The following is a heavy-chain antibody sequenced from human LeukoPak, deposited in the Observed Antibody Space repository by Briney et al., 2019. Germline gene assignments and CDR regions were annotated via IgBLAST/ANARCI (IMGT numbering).Heavy chain of an antibody. CDR3: ARVSSARNGFDY. CDR1: GGSLSSGGYY. Sequence: SETLSLTCTVSGGSLSSGGYYWGWLRKHPGMGVECIGSIYYSGSTYYTPSLKSRVNISVDTSKSQFALNLTSVTAADTAVYYCARVSSARNGFDYWGQGTLVTVSS. V-gene: IGHV4-31*03. J-gene: IGHJ4*02. CDR2: IYYSGST. D-gene: IGHD1-14*01.